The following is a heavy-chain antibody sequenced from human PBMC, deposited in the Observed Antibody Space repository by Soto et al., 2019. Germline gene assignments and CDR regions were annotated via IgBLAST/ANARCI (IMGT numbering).Heavy chain of an antibody. CDR3: VRSRQMESGNDYGLDG. CDR1: GVSLNTADTW. D-gene: IGHD1-1*01. CDR2: YHSGGST. Sequence: QVQLQESGSGLVKPSQSLSLTCTVSGVSLNTADTWWSWIRQSPGKGLEFIGYYHSGGSTYYDASFRSRVIISADSSNSQFSLKLSSVTVADTAVYCCVRSRQMESGNDYGLDGWGQGTTVTVSS. J-gene: IGHJ6*02. V-gene: IGHV4-30-4*01.